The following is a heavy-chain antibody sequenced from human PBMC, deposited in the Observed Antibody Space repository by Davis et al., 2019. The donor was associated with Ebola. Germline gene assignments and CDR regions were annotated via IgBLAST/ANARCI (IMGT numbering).Heavy chain of an antibody. V-gene: IGHV3-30*03. CDR3: ARDSYYYDSSGYYVAFDI. CDR1: GFTFSSYG. J-gene: IGHJ3*02. D-gene: IGHD3-22*01. Sequence: GGSLRLSCAASGFTFSSYGMHWVRQAPGKGLEWVAVISYDGSNKYYADSVKGRFTISRDNAKNSLYLQMNSLRAEDTAVYYCARDSYYYDSSGYYVAFDIWGQGTMVTVSS. CDR2: ISYDGSNK.